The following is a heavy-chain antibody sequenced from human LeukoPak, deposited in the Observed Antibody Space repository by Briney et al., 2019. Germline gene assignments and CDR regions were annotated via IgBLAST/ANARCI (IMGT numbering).Heavy chain of an antibody. CDR3: ARWAGVTDY. J-gene: IGHJ4*02. D-gene: IGHD5-18*01. Sequence: GGSLRLSCAASGFTFENYWMSWVRQAPGKGPEWVANIKQDGSVEHYLDSVKGRFTISRDNAKNSLILQRNSLRAEDTAVYYCARWAGVTDYWGQGTLVTVSS. V-gene: IGHV3-7*01. CDR1: GFTFENYW. CDR2: IKQDGSVE.